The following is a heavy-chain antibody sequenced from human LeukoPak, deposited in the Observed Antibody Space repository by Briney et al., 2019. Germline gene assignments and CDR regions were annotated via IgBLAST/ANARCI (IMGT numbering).Heavy chain of an antibody. CDR1: GFTFSSYE. Sequence: TGGSLRLSCAASGFTFSSYEMNWVRQAPGKGLEWVSYSSSSCSTIYYADSVKGRFTISRDNAKNSLYLQMNSLRAEDTAVYYCARDLPYYYDSSGYPGGFDYWGQGTLVTVSS. CDR2: SSSSCSTI. J-gene: IGHJ4*02. CDR3: ARDLPYYYDSSGYPGGFDY. D-gene: IGHD3-22*01. V-gene: IGHV3-48*03.